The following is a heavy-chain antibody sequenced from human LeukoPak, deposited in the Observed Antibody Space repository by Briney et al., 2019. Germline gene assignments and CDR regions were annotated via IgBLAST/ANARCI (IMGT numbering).Heavy chain of an antibody. V-gene: IGHV1-69*04. Sequence: ASVKVSCKASGYTFTSYAISWVRPAPGQGLEWMGRIIPILGIPNYAQNFQGRVTITADKSTSTAFMELSSLRSEDMAVYYCARDPNLGYGYGYVYFDYWGQGTLVTVSS. J-gene: IGHJ4*02. CDR2: IIPILGIP. CDR3: ARDPNLGYGYGYVYFDY. CDR1: GYTFTSYA. D-gene: IGHD5-18*01.